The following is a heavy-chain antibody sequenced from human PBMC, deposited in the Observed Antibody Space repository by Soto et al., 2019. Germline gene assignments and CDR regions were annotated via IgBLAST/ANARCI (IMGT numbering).Heavy chain of an antibody. D-gene: IGHD1-7*01. CDR3: AKDFIVPARKYNWNYGSLKLGWFDP. CDR2: ISGSGGST. Sequence: GGSLRLSCAASGFTFSSYAMSWVRQAPGKGLEWVSAISGSGGSTYYADSVKGRFTISRDNSKNTLYLQMNSLRAEDTAVYYCAKDFIVPARKYNWNYGSLKLGWFDPWGQGTLVTVSS. V-gene: IGHV3-23*01. J-gene: IGHJ5*02. CDR1: GFTFSSYA.